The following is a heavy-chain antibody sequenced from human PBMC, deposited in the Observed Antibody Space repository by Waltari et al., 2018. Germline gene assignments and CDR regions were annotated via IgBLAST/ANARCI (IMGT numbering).Heavy chain of an antibody. D-gene: IGHD6-13*01. J-gene: IGHJ4*02. CDR2: IYHSGST. V-gene: IGHV4-38-2*01. CDR3: ARVAAAGMFDY. CDR1: GYSISSGSY. Sequence: QVQLQESGPGLVKPSETLSLTCAVSGYSISSGSYWCWIRQPPGKGLEWIGSIYHSGSTYYNPSLKSRVTISVDTSKNQFSLKLSSVTAADTAVYYCARVAAAGMFDYWGQGTLVTVSS.